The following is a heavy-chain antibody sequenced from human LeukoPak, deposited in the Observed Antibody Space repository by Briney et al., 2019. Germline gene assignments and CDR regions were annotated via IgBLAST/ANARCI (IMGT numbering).Heavy chain of an antibody. Sequence: SETLSLTCAVYGGSFSGYYWSWIRQPPGKGLEWIGEINHSGSTNSNPSLKSRVTISVDTSKNPFSLKLSSVTAADTAVYYCARVPILPGYYKDAFDIWGQGTMVTVSS. CDR1: GGSFSGYY. CDR2: INHSGST. D-gene: IGHD3-9*01. CDR3: ARVPILPGYYKDAFDI. J-gene: IGHJ3*02. V-gene: IGHV4-34*01.